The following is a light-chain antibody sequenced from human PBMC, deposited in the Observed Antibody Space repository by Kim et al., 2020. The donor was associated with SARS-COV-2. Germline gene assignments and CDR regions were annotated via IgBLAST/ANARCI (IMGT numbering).Light chain of an antibody. CDR2: QDN. V-gene: IGLV3-1*01. CDR1: KLEDKY. CDR3: QAWDSSTHNYV. Sequence: SYELTQPPSVSVSQGQTASITCSGYKLEDKYVSWYQQKLGQSPVVVIYQDNQRPSGMPERFSGSNSGNTATLTISGTQAMVEADYYCQAWDSSTHNYVFGAGTKF. J-gene: IGLJ1*01.